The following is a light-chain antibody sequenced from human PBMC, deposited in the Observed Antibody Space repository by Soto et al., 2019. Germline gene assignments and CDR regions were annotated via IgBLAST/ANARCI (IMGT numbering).Light chain of an antibody. V-gene: IGKV1-33*01. J-gene: IGKJ2*01. CDR2: DAS. Sequence: DIQMTQSPSSLSASVGDRVTITCQASQDISNFLNWYQQKPGKAPKLLIYDASNLKTGVPSRFSGRGSGTDFTFTISGPQPEDFATYYCQQYDNLPYIFGQGTRLQI. CDR1: QDISNF. CDR3: QQYDNLPYI.